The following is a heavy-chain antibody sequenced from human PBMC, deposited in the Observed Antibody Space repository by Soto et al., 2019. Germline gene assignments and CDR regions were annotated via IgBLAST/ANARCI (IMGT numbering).Heavy chain of an antibody. CDR2: IYHSGST. D-gene: IGHD2-15*01. CDR1: GGSISSGGYS. CDR3: ARGTRYCSGGSCYSWFDP. Sequence: TLSLTCAVSGGSISSGGYSWSWIRQPPGKGLEWIGYIYHSGSTYYNPSLKSRVTISVDRSKNQLSLKLSSVTAADTAVYYCARGTRYCSGGSCYSWFDPWGQGTLVTVSS. J-gene: IGHJ5*02. V-gene: IGHV4-30-2*01.